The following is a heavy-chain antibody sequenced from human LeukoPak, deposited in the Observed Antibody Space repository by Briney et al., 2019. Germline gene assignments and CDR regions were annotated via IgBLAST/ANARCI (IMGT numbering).Heavy chain of an antibody. V-gene: IGHV3-33*01. CDR2: VSNDGRNE. J-gene: IGHJ4*02. CDR3: ARDSASTPLDY. CDR1: GFTFSSYG. D-gene: IGHD1-26*01. Sequence: PGRSLRLSCATSGFTFSSYGIHWVRQAPGKGMEWVAVVSNDGRNEYYADSVKGRFSIARDNSKNTVYLQMNSLRAEDTAVYYCARDSASTPLDYWGQGTLVTVSS.